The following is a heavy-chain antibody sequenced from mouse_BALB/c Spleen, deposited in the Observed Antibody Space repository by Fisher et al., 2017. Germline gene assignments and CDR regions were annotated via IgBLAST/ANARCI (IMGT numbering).Heavy chain of an antibody. J-gene: IGHJ4*01. D-gene: IGHD2-14*01. Sequence: KFKGKATFTADTSSNTAYMQLSSLTSEDSAVYYCARKVHYYAMDYWGQGTSVTVSS. CDR3: ARKVHYYAMDY. V-gene: IGHV1-9*01.